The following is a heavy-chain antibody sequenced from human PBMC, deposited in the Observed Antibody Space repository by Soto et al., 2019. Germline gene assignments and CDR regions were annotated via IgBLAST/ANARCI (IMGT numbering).Heavy chain of an antibody. J-gene: IGHJ6*02. CDR1: GDSISSGYY. D-gene: IGHD6-19*01. CDR3: ARGRYSSGWGRYYYYGMDV. CDR2: IYYSGST. V-gene: IGHV4-38-2*01. Sequence: PSETLSLTCAVSGDSISSGYYWGWIRQSPGKRLEWIGSIYYSGSTHYNPSLKSRVTISVDTSKNQFSLKLSSVTAADTAVYYCARGRYSSGWGRYYYYGMDVWGQGTTVTVSS.